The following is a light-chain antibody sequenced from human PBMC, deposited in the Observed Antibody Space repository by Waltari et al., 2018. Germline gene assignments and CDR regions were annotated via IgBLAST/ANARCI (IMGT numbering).Light chain of an antibody. Sequence: QTVVTQEPSLSVSPGGTVTPPCALTSGSFSTTPSASGYQQTPGQAPRTLVDKTTSRSSGVPDRFFGSILGNKVALTITGAQAEDESDYYCLVYMGSGIWVFGGGTKLTVL. V-gene: IGLV8-61*01. CDR2: KTT. CDR1: SGSFSTTPS. CDR3: LVYMGSGIWV. J-gene: IGLJ2*01.